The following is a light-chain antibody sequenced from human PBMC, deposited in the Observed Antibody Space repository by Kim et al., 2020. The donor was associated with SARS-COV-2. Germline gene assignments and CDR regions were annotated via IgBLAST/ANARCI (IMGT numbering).Light chain of an antibody. V-gene: IGKV3-15*01. CDR1: QSVTIN. CDR3: QQYNNWPPIT. CDR2: GAS. J-gene: IGKJ5*01. Sequence: SPGDRATLSCRVSQSVTINLAWYQQKPGQAPRLLIYGASTRATGIPARFSGSGSGTEFTLTISSLQSEDFAVYYCQQYNNWPPITFGQGTRLEIK.